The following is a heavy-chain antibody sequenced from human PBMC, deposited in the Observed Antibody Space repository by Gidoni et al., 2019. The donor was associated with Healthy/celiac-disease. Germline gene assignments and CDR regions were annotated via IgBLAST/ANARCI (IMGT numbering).Heavy chain of an antibody. CDR2: ISYEGSNK. J-gene: IGHJ6*02. CDR1: GFTFSSYA. V-gene: IGHV3-30-3*01. Sequence: QVQLVESGGGVVQPGRSLRLSCAASGFTFSSYAMHWVRQAPGKGLEWVAVISYEGSNKYYADSVKGRFTISRDNSKNTLYLQMNSLRAEDTAVYYCARVYDFWSGPYYYYYGMDVWGQGTTVTVSS. CDR3: ARVYDFWSGPYYYYYGMDV. D-gene: IGHD3-3*01.